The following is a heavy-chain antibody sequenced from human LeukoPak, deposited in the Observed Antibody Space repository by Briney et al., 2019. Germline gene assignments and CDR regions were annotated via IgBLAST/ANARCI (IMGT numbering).Heavy chain of an antibody. CDR2: ISYDGTNA. J-gene: IGHJ4*02. D-gene: IGHD3-10*01. Sequence: GGSLKLSCSASGFTFFTYSMHWVRQAPGRGLEWVALISYDGTNAFYADSVKGRFTISRDDSQNTLYLQLNSLRAEDTAVYYCARSYGSATYAFDSWGQGTLVTVSS. CDR1: GFTFFTYS. V-gene: IGHV3-30-3*01. CDR3: ARSYGSATYAFDS.